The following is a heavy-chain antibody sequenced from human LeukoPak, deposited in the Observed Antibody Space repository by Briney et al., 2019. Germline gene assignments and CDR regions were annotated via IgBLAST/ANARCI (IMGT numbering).Heavy chain of an antibody. J-gene: IGHJ4*02. Sequence: GASVKVSCKASGYTFTGYSIYWVRQAPGQGLEWMGWINPNSGGTNYAQKFQGRVTMTRDTSITTAYMELSSLRSDDTAVYYCAKTGATYYYDSSGYIDYWGQGTLVTVSS. D-gene: IGHD3-22*01. CDR1: GYTFTGYS. CDR2: INPNSGGT. CDR3: AKTGATYYYDSSGYIDY. V-gene: IGHV1-2*02.